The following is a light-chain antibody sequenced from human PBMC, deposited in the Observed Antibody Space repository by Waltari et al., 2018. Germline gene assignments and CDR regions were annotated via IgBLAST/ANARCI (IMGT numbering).Light chain of an antibody. CDR2: DAS. V-gene: IGKV3-15*01. Sequence: EVVMTQSQATLSVSPGERATLSCRASRSVRSNVAWYQQKPGQAPRLLTSDASTRATGIPARFSGSGSGTEFTLTIGTLQSEDIATYYCQQYDNVPRFGGGTKVEIK. CDR3: QQYDNVPR. J-gene: IGKJ4*01. CDR1: RSVRSN.